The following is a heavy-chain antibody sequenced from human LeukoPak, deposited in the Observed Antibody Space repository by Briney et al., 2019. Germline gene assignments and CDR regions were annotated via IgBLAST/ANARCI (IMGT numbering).Heavy chain of an antibody. V-gene: IGHV4-39*01. CDR3: ARQSTATVTFDY. Sequence: SETLSLTCTVSGGSISSSSYYWGWIRQPPGKGLEWIGSIFYSGGTYYNPSLKSRVTISVDTSKNQFSLKLSSVTAADTAVYYCARQSTATVTFDYWGQGTLVSVSS. CDR2: IFYSGGT. J-gene: IGHJ4*02. D-gene: IGHD5-18*01. CDR1: GGSISSSSYY.